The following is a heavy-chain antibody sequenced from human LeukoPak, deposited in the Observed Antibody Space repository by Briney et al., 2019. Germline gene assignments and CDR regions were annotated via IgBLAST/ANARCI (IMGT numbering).Heavy chain of an antibody. Sequence: SETLSLTCTVSGGSISSYYWSWIRQPPGKGLEWIGYIYYSGSTNYNPSLKSRVTISVDTSKNQFSLKLSSVTAADTAVYCCASGKYYYDSSGYYYFDYWGQGTLVTVSS. CDR2: IYYSGST. CDR3: ASGKYYYDSSGYYYFDY. J-gene: IGHJ4*02. V-gene: IGHV4-59*01. CDR1: GGSISSYY. D-gene: IGHD3-22*01.